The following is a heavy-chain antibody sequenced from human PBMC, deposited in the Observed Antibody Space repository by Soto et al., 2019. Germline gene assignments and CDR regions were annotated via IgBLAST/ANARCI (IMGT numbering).Heavy chain of an antibody. CDR2: INHSGYT. V-gene: IGHV4-34*01. CDR3: ARGAVAINFVYYNGMDV. D-gene: IGHD1-1*01. Sequence: QVQLQQWGAGLLRASETLSLTCAVSGGSFSGYYWSWIRQPPGKGLEWSGKINHSGYTKYNSSLQSRVTISVDTSKFQFSLKLSSVTAAETAVYHCARGAVAINFVYYNGMDVWGQGNTVTVSS. J-gene: IGHJ6*02. CDR1: GGSFSGYY.